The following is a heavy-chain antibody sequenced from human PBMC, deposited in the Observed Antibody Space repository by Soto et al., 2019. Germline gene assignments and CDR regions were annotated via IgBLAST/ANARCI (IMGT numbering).Heavy chain of an antibody. CDR1: GGSISSGGYY. CDR2: IYHSGTT. Sequence: QVQLQESGPGLLKPSQTLSLTCTVSGGSISSGGYYWSWIRQHPGKGLEWIGYIYHSGTTYYNPSLTSRVTISVDTSKKQFSLKLTSVTAADTAVYYCARVRGHELWGWVAPGGQGTLFTVSS. D-gene: IGHD3-16*01. V-gene: IGHV4-31*03. CDR3: ARVRGHELWGWVAP. J-gene: IGHJ5*02.